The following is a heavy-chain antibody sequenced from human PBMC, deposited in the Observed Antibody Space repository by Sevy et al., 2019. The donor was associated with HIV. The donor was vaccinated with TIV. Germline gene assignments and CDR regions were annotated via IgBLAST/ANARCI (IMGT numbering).Heavy chain of an antibody. J-gene: IGHJ4*02. Sequence: GGSLRLSCAASGFTFSDYGMHWVRQAPGKGLEWVAAIWSDGNNKYYKDSVKGRFTIFRDNSKNTQYLQMNSLGVDDTAVYFCARESRSDWYLDSWGQGTLVTVSS. CDR1: GFTFSDYG. CDR2: IWSDGNNK. D-gene: IGHD6-19*01. V-gene: IGHV3-33*01. CDR3: ARESRSDWYLDS.